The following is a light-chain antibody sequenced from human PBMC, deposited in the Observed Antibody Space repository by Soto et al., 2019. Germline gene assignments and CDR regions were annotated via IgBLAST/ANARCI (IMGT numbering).Light chain of an antibody. Sequence: QSALTQPASVSGSHGQSITISCTGTASNVGGFNLVSWYQQHPGKAPKVILYEVTTRPSGVSDRFSGSKSGNTASLTISGLQAEDEADYYCCSFTSNRIYVFGPGTKVTVL. CDR2: EVT. J-gene: IGLJ1*01. CDR3: CSFTSNRIYV. V-gene: IGLV2-23*02. CDR1: ASNVGGFNL.